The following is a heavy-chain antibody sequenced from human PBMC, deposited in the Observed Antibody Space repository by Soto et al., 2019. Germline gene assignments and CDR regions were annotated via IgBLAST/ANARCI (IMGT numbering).Heavy chain of an antibody. V-gene: IGHV1-69*01. CDR1: GGTFSSYA. D-gene: IGHD2-2*01. J-gene: IGHJ6*02. CDR3: ARSQGSSTSLEIYYYYYYGMDV. Sequence: QVQLVQSGAEVKKPGSSVKVSCKASGGTFSSYAISWVRQAPGQGLEWMGGIIPISGTANYAQKFQGRVTITADESTSTAYMELSSLGSEDTAVYYCARSQGSSTSLEIYYYYYYGMDVWGQGTTVPVSS. CDR2: IIPISGTA.